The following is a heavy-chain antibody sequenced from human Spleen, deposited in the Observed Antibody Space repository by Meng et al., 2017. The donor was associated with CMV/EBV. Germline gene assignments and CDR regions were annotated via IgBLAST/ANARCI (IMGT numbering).Heavy chain of an antibody. D-gene: IGHD3-3*01. Sequence: SVKVSCKASGGTFSSYTISWVRQAPGQGLEWMGRIIPILGIANYAQKFQGRVTITADKSTSTAYMELSSLRSEDTAVYYCAREVLDDFWSGYYPGMDVWGQGTTVTVSS. CDR2: IIPILGIA. V-gene: IGHV1-69*04. CDR1: GGTFSSYT. CDR3: AREVLDDFWSGYYPGMDV. J-gene: IGHJ6*02.